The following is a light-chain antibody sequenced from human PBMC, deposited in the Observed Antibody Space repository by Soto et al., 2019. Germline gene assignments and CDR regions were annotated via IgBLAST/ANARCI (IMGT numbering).Light chain of an antibody. Sequence: DIQMTQSPSTLSASVGDRVTITCRASQSISSWLAWYQQKPVTVPKLLIYKASTLESGVPSRFSGSRSGTEFTLTVSSLQPDDFATYYCQQYNDSFPYTFGQGTKLEIK. CDR1: QSISSW. J-gene: IGKJ2*01. CDR2: KAS. V-gene: IGKV1-5*03. CDR3: QQYNDSFPYT.